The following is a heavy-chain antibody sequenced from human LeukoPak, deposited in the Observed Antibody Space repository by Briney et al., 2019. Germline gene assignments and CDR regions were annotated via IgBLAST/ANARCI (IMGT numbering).Heavy chain of an antibody. V-gene: IGHV3-9*01. J-gene: IGHJ4*02. CDR1: GFTFDDYA. D-gene: IGHD3-10*01. Sequence: GRSLRLSCAASGFTFDDYAMHWVRQAPGKGLEWGSGISWNSGSIGYADSVKGRFTISRDNAKNSLYLQMNSLRAEDTALYYCAKANYYRNYFDYWGQGTLVTVSS. CDR3: AKANYYRNYFDY. CDR2: ISWNSGSI.